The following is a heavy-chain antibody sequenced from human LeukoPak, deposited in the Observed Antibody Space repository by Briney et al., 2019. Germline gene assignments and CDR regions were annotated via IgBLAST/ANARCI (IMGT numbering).Heavy chain of an antibody. CDR2: INDSGRY. Sequence: SGPTLVKPSETLSLTCTVSGDSSSSGDYYWAWIRQPPGKGLEWIAIINDSGRYYYNPSLKSRVTISVDTSKKQFSLKLSSVRAADTAIYHCARQRESGKWCLDCWGLGILVTVSS. J-gene: IGHJ4*02. V-gene: IGHV4-39*01. CDR1: GDSSSSGDYY. CDR3: ARQRESGKWCLDC. D-gene: IGHD2-15*01.